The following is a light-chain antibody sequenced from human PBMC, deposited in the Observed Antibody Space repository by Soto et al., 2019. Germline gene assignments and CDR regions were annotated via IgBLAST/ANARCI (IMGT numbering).Light chain of an antibody. CDR1: HDIRKY. CDR2: DAS. J-gene: IGKJ5*01. CDR3: QQYEIFPIT. V-gene: IGKV1-33*01. Sequence: DIQMTQSPGALSESVGDGVTITCRASHDIRKYLNWYQQKPGKAPKLLIYDASNMETGVPSRFTGSGSGTDFTFTISSLQPEDIATYYCQQYEIFPITFGQGTRLEI.